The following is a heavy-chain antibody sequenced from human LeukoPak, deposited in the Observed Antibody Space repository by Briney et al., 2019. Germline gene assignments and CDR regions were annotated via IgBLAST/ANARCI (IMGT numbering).Heavy chain of an antibody. V-gene: IGHV3-7*01. Sequence: GGSLRLSCAASGFISSTYWMAWVRQAPGKGMEWVANIKQDGNEMCYVDSVKGRFTIYRDNTKNSLYLQMNSLRAEDTAVYYCARDDGGALDYWGQGTLVTVSS. J-gene: IGHJ4*02. CDR1: GFISSTYW. CDR3: ARDDGGALDY. D-gene: IGHD4-23*01. CDR2: IKQDGNEM.